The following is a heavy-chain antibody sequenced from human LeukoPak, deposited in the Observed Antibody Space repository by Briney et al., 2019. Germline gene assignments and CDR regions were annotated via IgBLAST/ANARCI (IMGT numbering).Heavy chain of an antibody. J-gene: IGHJ5*02. V-gene: IGHV1-18*01. CDR1: GYTFTSYG. D-gene: IGHD3-3*01. CDR3: ARAQRSPFYDFWSGFGREFDP. CDR2: ISAYNGNT. Sequence: ASVKVSCKASGYTFTSYGISWVRQAPGQGLEWMGWISAYNGNTNYAQKLQGRVTMTTDTSTSTAYMEPRSLRSDDTAVYYCARAQRSPFYDFWSGFGREFDPWGQGTLVTVSS.